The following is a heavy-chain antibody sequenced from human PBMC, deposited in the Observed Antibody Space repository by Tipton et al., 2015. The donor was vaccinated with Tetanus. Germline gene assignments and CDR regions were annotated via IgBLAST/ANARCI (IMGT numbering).Heavy chain of an antibody. CDR3: ARHLYGYWFDP. D-gene: IGHD2/OR15-2a*01. CDR1: GASISDKKYY. V-gene: IGHV4-39*02. J-gene: IGHJ5*02. Sequence: TLSLTCTVSGASISDKKYYWGWIRQVPGKGLEWIASIYFEGSTYYSPSLRSRLTIDVDTSQNLFSLRLASVTAADTAVYYCARHLYGYWFDPWGQGAPVTVSS. CDR2: IYFEGST.